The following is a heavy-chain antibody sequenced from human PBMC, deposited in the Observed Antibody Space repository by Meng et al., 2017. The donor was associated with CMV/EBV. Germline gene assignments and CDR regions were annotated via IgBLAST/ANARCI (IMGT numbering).Heavy chain of an antibody. CDR1: GFTFSNAW. CDR3: TTLECSWPIYYDYYAMDV. J-gene: IGHJ6*02. CDR2: IKSKTDGGTT. V-gene: IGHV3-15*01. Sequence: GESLKISCAASGFTFSNAWMSWVRQAPGKGLEWVGRIKSKTDGGTTDYAAPVKGRFTISRDDSKNTLYLQMNSQKTEDTAVYYCTTLECSWPIYYDYYAMDVWGQGTTVTVSS. D-gene: IGHD3-3*01.